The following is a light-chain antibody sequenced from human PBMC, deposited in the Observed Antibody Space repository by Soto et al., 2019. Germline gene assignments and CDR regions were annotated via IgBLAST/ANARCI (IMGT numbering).Light chain of an antibody. Sequence: QSVLTQPPSVSWAPGQRVTISCTGSSSNIGAGYDVHWYQQLPGTAPKLLISGNSNRPSGVPDRFSDSKSGTSASLAITGLQAEDEADYYGQSYDSSLSGSVFGTGTKVTVL. CDR2: GNS. V-gene: IGLV1-40*01. CDR1: SSNIGAGYD. CDR3: QSYDSSLSGSV. J-gene: IGLJ1*01.